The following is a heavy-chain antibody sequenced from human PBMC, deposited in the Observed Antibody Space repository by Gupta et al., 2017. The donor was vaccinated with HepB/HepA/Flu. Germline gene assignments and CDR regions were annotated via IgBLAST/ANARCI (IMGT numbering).Heavy chain of an antibody. D-gene: IGHD2-2*01. J-gene: IGHJ5*02. Sequence: QLQLQESGPGLVKPSETLSLTCTVSGGSISSSSYNWGWIRQPPGKGLEWIGSIYYSGSTYYTPSLKSRVTISVDTSKNQFSLKLSSVTAADTAVYYWARHVIVVVPAAEFDPWGQGTLVTVSS. CDR3: ARHVIVVVPAAEFDP. CDR1: GGSISSSSYN. CDR2: IYYSGST. V-gene: IGHV4-39*01.